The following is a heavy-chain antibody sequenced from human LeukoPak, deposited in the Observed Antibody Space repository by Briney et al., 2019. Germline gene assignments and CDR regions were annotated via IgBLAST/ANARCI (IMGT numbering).Heavy chain of an antibody. J-gene: IGHJ4*02. V-gene: IGHV3-23*01. D-gene: IGHD6-13*01. CDR2: IGDSSTPT. CDR1: GFSFSTYA. CDR3: AKRTSSSSSWSSWDY. Sequence: GGSLRLSCVASGFSFSTYAMTWVRQAPEKGLEWVSVIGDSSTPTCYADSVKGRFTISRDNSKNTLYLQMNSLRAEDTAVYYCAKRTSSSSSWSSWDYWGQGTLVTVSS.